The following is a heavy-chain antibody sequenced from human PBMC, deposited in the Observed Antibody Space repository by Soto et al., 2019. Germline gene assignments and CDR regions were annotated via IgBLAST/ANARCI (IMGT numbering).Heavy chain of an antibody. J-gene: IGHJ4*02. V-gene: IGHV4-39*01. CDR2: IYYSGTT. CDR1: GGSISSGSYF. D-gene: IGHD6-13*01. CDR3: ATLSTSWYYFDH. Sequence: QLQLQESGPGLVKPSETLSLTCTVSGGSISSGSYFWGWVRQPPGKGLEWIGNIYYSGTTYYNPSLKSRVTISVDTSKNQFSLKLTSVTAADTAVYSCATLSTSWYYFDHWGQGILVTVSS.